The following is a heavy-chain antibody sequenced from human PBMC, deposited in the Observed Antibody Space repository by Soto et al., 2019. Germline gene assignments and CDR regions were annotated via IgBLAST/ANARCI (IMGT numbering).Heavy chain of an antibody. CDR3: ARIRYDIPGNNLFDP. Sequence: SGPTLVNPTQTLTLTCTFSGFSLSTSGMCVSWIRQPPGKALEWLALIDWDDDKYYSTSLKTRLTISKDTSKNQVVLTMTNMDPVDTATYYCARIRYDIPGNNLFDPWGQGTLVTVSS. CDR2: IDWDDDK. D-gene: IGHD3-9*01. J-gene: IGHJ5*02. CDR1: GFSLSTSGMC. V-gene: IGHV2-70*01.